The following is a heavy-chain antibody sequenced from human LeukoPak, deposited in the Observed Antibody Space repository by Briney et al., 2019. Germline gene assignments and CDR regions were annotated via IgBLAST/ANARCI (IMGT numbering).Heavy chain of an antibody. CDR3: ARQSPPHKHDY. CDR2: IFYSGSI. Sequence: SETLSLTCTVSGASISSYYWSWIRQPPGRGLEWIGYIFYSGSINYNPSLKSRLTISVDTSKNQFSLKLSSVTAADTAVYYCARQSPPHKHDYWGQGTLVTVSS. J-gene: IGHJ4*02. V-gene: IGHV4-59*08. CDR1: GASISSYY.